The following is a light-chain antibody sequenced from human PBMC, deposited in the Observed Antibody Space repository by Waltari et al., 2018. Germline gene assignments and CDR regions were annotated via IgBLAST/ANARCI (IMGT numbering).Light chain of an antibody. CDR3: MQSVQFPRT. CDR2: AVS. V-gene: IGKV2D-29*02. CDR1: QSLLRSDGKTY. Sequence: DIVMTQTPLSLSVTPGQPASISCRSSQSLLRSDGKTYLYWYLKQPGQSPQLLIYAVSTRFSGVPDKFSGSGSGTDFTLKISRVEADDIGVYYCMQSVQFPRTFGQGTKVEIK. J-gene: IGKJ1*01.